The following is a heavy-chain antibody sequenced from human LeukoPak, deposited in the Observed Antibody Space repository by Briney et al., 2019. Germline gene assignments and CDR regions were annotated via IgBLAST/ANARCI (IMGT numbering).Heavy chain of an antibody. J-gene: IGHJ4*02. Sequence: SETLSLTCTVSGCSISSSSYYWGWIRQPPGKWLEWIGSIDYSGSTYYNPSLKSRVTISVDTSKNQFSLKLSSVTAADTAVYCCSRPKHGIRDFDRTILDYWGQGTLVTVSS. CDR2: IDYSGST. D-gene: IGHD3-9*01. V-gene: IGHV4-39*01. CDR1: GCSISSSSYY. CDR3: SRPKHGIRDFDRTILDY.